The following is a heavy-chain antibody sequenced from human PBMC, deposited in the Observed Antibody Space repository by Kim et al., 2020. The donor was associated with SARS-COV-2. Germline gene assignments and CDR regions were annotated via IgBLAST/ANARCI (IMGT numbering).Heavy chain of an antibody. Sequence: ASVKVSCKASGYTFTSYDISWVRQAPGQGLEWMGWISAYNGNTNYAQKLQGRVTMTTDTSTSTAYMELRSLRSDDTAVYYCARDSGVLMVRGVNLVRNWFDPWGQGTLVTVSS. D-gene: IGHD3-10*01. CDR2: ISAYNGNT. CDR3: ARDSGVLMVRGVNLVRNWFDP. J-gene: IGHJ5*02. CDR1: GYTFTSYD. V-gene: IGHV1-18*01.